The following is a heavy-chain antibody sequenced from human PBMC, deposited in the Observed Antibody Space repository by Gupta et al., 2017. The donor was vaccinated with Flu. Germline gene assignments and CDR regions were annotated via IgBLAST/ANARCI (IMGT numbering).Heavy chain of an antibody. V-gene: IGHV3-13*01. J-gene: IGHJ6*02. CDR3: ARSCPGYGSSCRAKGSMDI. CDR1: GFAFSTYD. Sequence: EVQLVESGGGLVQPGGSLRLSCAASGFAFSTYDMHWVRQVTGKGLEWVSAIGLPGDTHYAGSVKGRFTISRENAKNSLYLEMDSLRVGDTAVYYCARSCPGYGSSCRAKGSMDIWGQGTTVTVSS. CDR2: IGLPGDT. D-gene: IGHD6-13*01.